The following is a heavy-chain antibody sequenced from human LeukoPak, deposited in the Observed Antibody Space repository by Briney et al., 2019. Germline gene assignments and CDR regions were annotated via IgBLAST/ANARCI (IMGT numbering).Heavy chain of an antibody. Sequence: SETLSLTCFVSGGSMRNYYWNWIRQPAGQGLEWIGRILTSGSTNYNPSLKSRVTLSVDTSKNQFSLKMTSVTAADTALYYCARDRGTSGFKTEFFQLWGQGTPVTVSS. CDR2: ILTSGST. V-gene: IGHV4-4*07. CDR1: GGSMRNYY. J-gene: IGHJ1*01. D-gene: IGHD6-19*01. CDR3: ARDRGTSGFKTEFFQL.